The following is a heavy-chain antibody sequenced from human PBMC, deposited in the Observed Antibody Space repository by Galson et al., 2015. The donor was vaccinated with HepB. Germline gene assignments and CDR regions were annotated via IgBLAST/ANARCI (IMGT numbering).Heavy chain of an antibody. CDR1: GFTFSSYG. D-gene: IGHD3-3*01. CDR3: AKDPRVAYYFDY. Sequence: SLRLSCAASGFTFSSYGMHWVRQAPGKGLEWVAFIRYDGSNKYYADPVKGRFTISRDNSKNTLYLQMNSLRAEDTAVYYCAKDPRVAYYFDYWGQGTLVTVSS. V-gene: IGHV3-30*02. CDR2: IRYDGSNK. J-gene: IGHJ4*02.